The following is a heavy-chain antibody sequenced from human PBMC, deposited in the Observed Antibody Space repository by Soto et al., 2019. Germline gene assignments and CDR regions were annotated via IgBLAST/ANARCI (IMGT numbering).Heavy chain of an antibody. D-gene: IGHD3-10*01. CDR1: GYPFTAYY. Sequence: QVQLVQSGAEVKEPGDSVRVSCEASGYPFTAYYIHWVRQAPGQGLEWMGWINPKFGDTTYAQDFQGRVSMTRDMYISTVYMELSRLTSDDTAIYYCARNMDYYYGPGSGNGHGVWGQGTTVTVS. CDR2: INPKFGDT. CDR3: ARNMDYYYGPGSGNGHGV. V-gene: IGHV1-2*02. J-gene: IGHJ6*02.